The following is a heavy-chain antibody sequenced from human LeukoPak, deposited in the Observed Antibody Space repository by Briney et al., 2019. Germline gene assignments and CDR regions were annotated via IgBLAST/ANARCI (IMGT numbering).Heavy chain of an antibody. CDR2: TSDRGDYT. J-gene: IGHJ4*02. V-gene: IGHV3-23*01. CDR3: ARVWQDYSGVDY. D-gene: IGHD2-21*01. CDR1: GFTFTSYP. Sequence: GGSLRLSCAASGFTFTSYPMSWVRQAPGKGLEWVSGTSDRGDYTYYADSVKGRFAISRDNAKSSLYLQMNSLRDEDTAVYYCARVWQDYSGVDYWGQGTLVTVSS.